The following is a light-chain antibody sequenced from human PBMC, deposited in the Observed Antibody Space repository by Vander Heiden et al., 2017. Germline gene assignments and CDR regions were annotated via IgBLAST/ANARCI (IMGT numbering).Light chain of an antibody. CDR2: GKN. J-gene: IGLJ2*01. CDR1: SLRSYY. V-gene: IGLV3-19*01. CDR3: HSRDSSGNHLV. Sequence: SSELTQDPAVSVALGQTVRITCQGDSLRSYYASWYQHKPGQAPVLVIYGKNNRPSGIPDRFSGSSSGNTASLTITGAQAEDEADYYCHSRDSSGNHLVFGGGTKLTVL.